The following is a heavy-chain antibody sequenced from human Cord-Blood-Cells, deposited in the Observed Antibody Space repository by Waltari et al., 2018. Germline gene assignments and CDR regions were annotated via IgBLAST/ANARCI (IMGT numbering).Heavy chain of an antibody. J-gene: IGHJ3*02. D-gene: IGHD3-22*01. Sequence: QVQLQESGPGLVKPSETLSLTCTVSGGSISSYYWSWIRQPAGKGLEWIGRIYTSGSTNANPSLKSRVTMSVDTSKNQFSLKLSSVTAADTAVYYCARVITNYYDSSGYPLDIWGQGTMVTVSS. CDR2: IYTSGST. V-gene: IGHV4-4*07. CDR3: ARVITNYYDSSGYPLDI. CDR1: GGSISSYY.